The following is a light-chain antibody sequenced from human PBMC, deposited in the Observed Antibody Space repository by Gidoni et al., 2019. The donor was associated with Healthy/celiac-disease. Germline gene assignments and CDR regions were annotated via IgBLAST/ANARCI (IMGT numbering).Light chain of an antibody. CDR2: WAS. V-gene: IGKV4-1*01. CDR3: QQYYSTPQT. J-gene: IGKJ1*01. CDR1: QSVLYSSNNKNY. Sequence: VMTQSPDSLAVSLGERATINCKSSQSVLYSSNNKNYLAWYQQKPGQPPKLLIYWASTRESGVPDRFSGSGSGTDFTLTISSLQAEDVAVYYCQQYYSTPQTFGQGTKVEIK.